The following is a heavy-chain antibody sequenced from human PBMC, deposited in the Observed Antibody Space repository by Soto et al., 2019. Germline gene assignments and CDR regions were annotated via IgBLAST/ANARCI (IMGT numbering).Heavy chain of an antibody. D-gene: IGHD2-8*02. CDR3: AKATATGGGAFDI. J-gene: IGHJ3*02. V-gene: IGHV3-23*01. CDR1: GVFCSSYD. Sequence: GGALRLSCAASGVFCSSYDMSWVRQAPGKGLEWVSTILVDGRTFYVDSVKGRFTISRDSSQNTVYLQMNSLTVGDTALYYCAKATATGGGAFDICGQGTMVTVSS. CDR2: ILVDGRT.